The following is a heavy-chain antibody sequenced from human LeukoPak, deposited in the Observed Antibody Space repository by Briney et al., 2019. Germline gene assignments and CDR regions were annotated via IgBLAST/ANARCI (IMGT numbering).Heavy chain of an antibody. CDR2: IKSDGSEK. CDR1: GMTFSSHW. D-gene: IGHD1-1*01. CDR3: ARGGTTFEH. Sequence: GGSLRLSCAASGMTFSSHWMSWVRQAPGKGLEWVANIKSDGSEKYYLDSVKGRFTISRDNAKNSLYLQMNSLRAEDTAVYYCARGGTTFEHWGQGTLVTVSS. V-gene: IGHV3-7*01. J-gene: IGHJ4*02.